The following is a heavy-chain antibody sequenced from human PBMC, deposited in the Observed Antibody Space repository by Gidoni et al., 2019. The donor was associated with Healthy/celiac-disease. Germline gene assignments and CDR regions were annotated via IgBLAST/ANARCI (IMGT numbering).Heavy chain of an antibody. CDR2: IYYSGST. CDR3: AGDFPPGSYGY. CDR1: VGSISSYY. D-gene: IGHD3-10*01. Sequence: QGQLQESGPGLEKPSETLSLTYTVTVGSISSYYWSWIRQPPGKGREWIGYIYYSGSTNYNPSRKSRVTISVDTSKNQFSLKLSSVTAADTAVYYCAGDFPPGSYGYWGQGTLVTVSS. J-gene: IGHJ4*02. V-gene: IGHV4-59*01.